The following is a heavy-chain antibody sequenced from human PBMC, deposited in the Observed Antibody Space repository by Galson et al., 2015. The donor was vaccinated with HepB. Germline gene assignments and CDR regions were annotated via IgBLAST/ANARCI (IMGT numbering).Heavy chain of an antibody. V-gene: IGHV3-21*01. CDR1: GFTFSSYS. Sequence: SLRLSCAASGFTFSSYSMNWVRQAPGKGLEWVSSISSSSSYIYYADSVKGRFTISRDNAKNSLYLQMNSLRAEDTAVYYCARSEGITMIGGDYWGQGTLVTVSS. J-gene: IGHJ4*02. CDR2: ISSSSSYI. D-gene: IGHD3-22*01. CDR3: ARSEGITMIGGDY.